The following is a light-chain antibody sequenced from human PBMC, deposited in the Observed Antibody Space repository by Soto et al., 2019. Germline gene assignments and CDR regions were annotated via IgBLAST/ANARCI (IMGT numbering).Light chain of an antibody. V-gene: IGKV1-9*01. CDR1: QDISNY. CDR3: QQLFDSPIT. CDR2: AAS. Sequence: IQMTQSPSCLSSSVGYRFASTSHASQDISNYLNWYQQKPGKAPKLLIYAASTLESGVPSRFSATVSGTEFSLTITSLQPEDFATYYCQQLFDSPITFGQGTRLQIK. J-gene: IGKJ5*01.